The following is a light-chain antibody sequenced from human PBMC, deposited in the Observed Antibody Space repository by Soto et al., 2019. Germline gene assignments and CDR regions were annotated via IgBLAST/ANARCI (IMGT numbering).Light chain of an antibody. Sequence: QSALTQPPSASGSPGQSVTISCTGTSSDVGGYNYVSWYQQHPGKAPKLMIYEVNKRPSGVPDRFSGSKSGNTASLTVSGLQAEDEADYYCSSYAGSNIFVFGTGTEVTVL. CDR3: SSYAGSNIFV. CDR1: SSDVGGYNY. J-gene: IGLJ1*01. V-gene: IGLV2-8*01. CDR2: EVN.